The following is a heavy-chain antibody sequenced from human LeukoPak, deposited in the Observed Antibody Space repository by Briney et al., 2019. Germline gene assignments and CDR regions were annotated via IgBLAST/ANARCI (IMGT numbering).Heavy chain of an antibody. V-gene: IGHV1-2*02. CDR3: ARRSVSGYSDY. J-gene: IGHJ4*02. CDR1: GGTFSSYA. Sequence: ASVKVSCKASGGTFSSYAISWVRQAPGQGLEWMGWINPNSGGTNYAQKFQGRVTMTRDTSISTAYMELSRLRSDDTAVYYCARRSVSGYSDYWGQGTLVTVSS. CDR2: INPNSGGT. D-gene: IGHD3-3*01.